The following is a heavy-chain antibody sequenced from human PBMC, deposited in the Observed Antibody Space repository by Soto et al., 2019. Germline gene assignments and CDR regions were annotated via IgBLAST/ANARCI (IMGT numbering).Heavy chain of an antibody. J-gene: IGHJ4*02. CDR2: VSHDGRNT. Sequence: VQLVESGGGVVQPWRSLRLSCAASGFTFSDYAMHWVRHAPGNGLELVAVVSHDGRNTHYADSVKGRFTISRDSSKNTVSLDMTSLRAEDTAVYYCAKGGRQWLVTSDFNYWGQGALVPVSS. CDR3: AKGGRQWLVTSDFNY. CDR1: GFTFSDYA. D-gene: IGHD6-19*01. V-gene: IGHV3-30*18.